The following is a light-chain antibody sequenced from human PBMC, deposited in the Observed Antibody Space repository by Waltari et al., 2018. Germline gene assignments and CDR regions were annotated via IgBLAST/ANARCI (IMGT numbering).Light chain of an antibody. CDR1: QSVTSIA. V-gene: IGKV3-20*01. Sequence: DIVLTLSPGTLSLSHRDRATLSCRASQSVTSIALTWYQQKLGQATRLLIYGTSSRATGIPDRFSGSGSGTDFTLTISRLGPEGFAVYYCQQYDGEVVTFGGGTKVEI. CDR3: QQYDGEVVT. CDR2: GTS. J-gene: IGKJ4*01.